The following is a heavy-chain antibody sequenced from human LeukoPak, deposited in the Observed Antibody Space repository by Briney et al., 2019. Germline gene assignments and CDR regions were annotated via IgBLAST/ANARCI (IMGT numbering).Heavy chain of an antibody. CDR2: IYYSGST. J-gene: IGHJ6*03. V-gene: IGHV4-59*12. CDR3: ATISGYYYFYYYMDV. Sequence: SETLSLTCTVSGGSISSYYWSWIRQPPGKGLEWIGYIYYSGSTNYNPSLKRRVTISVDTSKNQFSLKLSSVTAADTAVYYCATISGYYYFYYYMDVWGKGTTVTVS. CDR1: GGSISSYY. D-gene: IGHD3-22*01.